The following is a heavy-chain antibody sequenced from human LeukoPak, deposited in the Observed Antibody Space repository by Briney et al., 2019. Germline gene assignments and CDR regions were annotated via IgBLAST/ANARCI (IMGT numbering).Heavy chain of an antibody. CDR1: GGSISSSSYY. CDR2: IYYSGST. Sequence: SETLSLTCTVSGGSISSSSYYWGWIRQPPGKGLEWIGSIYYSGSTYYNPSLKSRVTMSIDTSNNQFSLNLNSVTAADTAIYYCARFGGNSAFDVWGQETMVTVSS. J-gene: IGHJ3*01. D-gene: IGHD3-16*01. CDR3: ARFGGNSAFDV. V-gene: IGHV4-39*07.